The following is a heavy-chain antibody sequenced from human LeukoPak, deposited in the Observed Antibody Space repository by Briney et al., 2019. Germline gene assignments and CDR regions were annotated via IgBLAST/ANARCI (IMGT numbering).Heavy chain of an antibody. CDR3: ATTSLDWTFDY. V-gene: IGHV3-33*01. D-gene: IGHD1-1*01. CDR2: IWTDGSDT. CDR1: GFTVSSYG. Sequence: PGGSLRLSCAASGFTVSSYGMHWVRQAPGKGLEWVAVIWTDGSDTFYADSVKGRFTISRDISKNSLYLQMNSLRVEDTAVYYCATTSLDWTFDYWGQGTLVTVSS. J-gene: IGHJ4*02.